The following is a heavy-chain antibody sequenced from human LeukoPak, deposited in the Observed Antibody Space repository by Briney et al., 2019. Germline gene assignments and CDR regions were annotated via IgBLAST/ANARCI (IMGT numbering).Heavy chain of an antibody. D-gene: IGHD2-2*02. CDR3: ATDRFSRYCRSTSCYTFDS. CDR2: FDPEDGET. V-gene: IGHV1-24*01. Sequence: GASVKVSCKVSGYTLTELSMHWVRQAPGKGLEWMGGFDPEDGETIYAQKFQGRVTMTEDTSTDTAYMELSSLRSEDTAVYYCATDRFSRYCRSTSCYTFDSWGQGTLVTVSS. J-gene: IGHJ4*02. CDR1: GYTLTELS.